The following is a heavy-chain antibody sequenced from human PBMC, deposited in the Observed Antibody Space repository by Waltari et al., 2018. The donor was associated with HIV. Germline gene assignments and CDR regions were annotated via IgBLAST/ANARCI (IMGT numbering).Heavy chain of an antibody. CDR3: ASQYDSSGYYLDAFDI. Sequence: QVQLVQSGAEVKKPGASVKVSCTASGSTFPGYHRPWVRQAPGQGLEWMGRINPNSGGTNYAQKFQGRVTMTRDTSISTAYMELSRLRSDDTAVYYCASQYDSSGYYLDAFDIWGQGTMVTVSS. CDR1: GSTFPGYH. D-gene: IGHD3-22*01. CDR2: INPNSGGT. V-gene: IGHV1-2*06. J-gene: IGHJ3*02.